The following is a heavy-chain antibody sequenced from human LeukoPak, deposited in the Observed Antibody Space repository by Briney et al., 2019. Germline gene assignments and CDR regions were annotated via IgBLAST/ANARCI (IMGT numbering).Heavy chain of an antibody. CDR3: AKDLIVVLPPARSNWFDP. D-gene: IGHD2-2*01. Sequence: GGTLRLSCAASGFTFSSYGMTWVRQAPGKGLEWVSAISGTGGSTYYADSVKGRFTISRANSKNTLYLQMNSLRAEDTAVYYCAKDLIVVLPPARSNWFDPWGQGTLVTVSS. J-gene: IGHJ5*02. V-gene: IGHV3-23*01. CDR2: ISGTGGST. CDR1: GFTFSSYG.